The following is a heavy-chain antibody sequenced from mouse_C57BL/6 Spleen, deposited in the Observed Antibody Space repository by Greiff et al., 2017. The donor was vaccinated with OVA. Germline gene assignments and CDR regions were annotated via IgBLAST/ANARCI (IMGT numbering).Heavy chain of an antibody. CDR2: IWSGGST. CDR1: GFSLTSYG. D-gene: IGHD2-12*01. V-gene: IGHV2-2*01. J-gene: IGHJ4*01. Sequence: QVQLKESGPGLVQPSQSLSITCTVSGFSLTSYGVHWVRQSPGKGLEWLGVIWSGGSTDYNAAFISRLSISKDNSKSQVFFKMNSLQADDTAIYYSARGGCYDGGYAMDYWGQGTSVTVSS. CDR3: ARGGCYDGGYAMDY.